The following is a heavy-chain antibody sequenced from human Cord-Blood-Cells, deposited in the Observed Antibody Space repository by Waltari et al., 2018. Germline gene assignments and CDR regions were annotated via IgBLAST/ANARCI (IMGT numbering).Heavy chain of an antibody. CDR1: GYTFTAYY. D-gene: IGHD1-26*01. CDR3: AWSPPYWYFDL. J-gene: IGHJ2*01. CDR2: INPNSGGT. Sequence: QVQLVQSGAEVKKPGASVTVSCKASGYTFTAYYMHGLRQAPGQGLEWRGWINPNSGGTNYAQKFQGRVTMTRDTSISTAYMELSRLRSDDTAVYYCAWSPPYWYFDLWGRGTLVTVSS. V-gene: IGHV1-2*02.